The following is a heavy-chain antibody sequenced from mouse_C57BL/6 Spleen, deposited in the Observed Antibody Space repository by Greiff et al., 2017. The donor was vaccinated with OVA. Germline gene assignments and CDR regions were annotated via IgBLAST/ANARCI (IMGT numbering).Heavy chain of an antibody. V-gene: IGHV1-5*01. CDR1: GYTFTSYW. CDR2: IYPGNSDT. CDR3: TRWGYYGSSYDYAMDY. Sequence: EVQLQQSGTVLARPGASVKMSCKTSGYTFTSYWMHWVKQRPGQGLEWIGAIYPGNSDTSYNQKFKGKAKLTAVTSASTAYMELSSLTNEDSAVYYCTRWGYYGSSYDYAMDYWGQGTSVTVSS. J-gene: IGHJ4*01. D-gene: IGHD1-1*01.